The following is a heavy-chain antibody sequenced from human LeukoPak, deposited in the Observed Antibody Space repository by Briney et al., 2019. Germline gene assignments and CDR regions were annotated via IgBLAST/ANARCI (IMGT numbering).Heavy chain of an antibody. Sequence: SETLSLTCTVSGGSISSSSYYWGWIRQPPGKGLEWIGSIYYSGSTYYNPSLKSRVTISVDTSKNQFSLKLSSVTAADTAVYYCARHGIYGEYYWGQGTLVTVSS. D-gene: IGHD3-10*01. CDR2: IYYSGST. V-gene: IGHV4-39*01. J-gene: IGHJ4*02. CDR3: ARHGIYGEYY. CDR1: GGSISSSSYY.